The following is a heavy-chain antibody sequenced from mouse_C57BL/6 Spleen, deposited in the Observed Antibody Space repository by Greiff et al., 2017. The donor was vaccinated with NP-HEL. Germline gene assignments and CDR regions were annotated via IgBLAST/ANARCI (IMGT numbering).Heavy chain of an antibody. CDR2: IYPRSGNT. V-gene: IGHV1-81*01. J-gene: IGHJ1*03. Sequence: QVQLQQSGAELARPGASVKLSCKASGYTFTSYGISWVKQRTGQGLEWIGEIYPRSGNTYYNEKFKGKATLTADKSSSTAYMELRSLTSEDSAVYFCARFTTVVSYWYFDVWGTGTTVTVSS. D-gene: IGHD1-1*01. CDR3: ARFTTVVSYWYFDV. CDR1: GYTFTSYG.